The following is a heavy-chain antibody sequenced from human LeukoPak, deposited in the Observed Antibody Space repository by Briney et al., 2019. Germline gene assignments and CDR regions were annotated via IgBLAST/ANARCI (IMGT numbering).Heavy chain of an antibody. CDR1: GFTFNTYS. D-gene: IGHD4-17*01. J-gene: IGHJ4*02. CDR3: ARGPYGDYVDALDY. Sequence: GGSLRLSCAASGFTFNTYSMNWVRQAPGKGLEWVSYISDSSGTIYYADSVKGRFTISRDNAKNSLYLQTNSLRAEDTAVYYCARGPYGDYVDALDYWGQGTLVTVSS. CDR2: ISDSSGTI. V-gene: IGHV3-48*01.